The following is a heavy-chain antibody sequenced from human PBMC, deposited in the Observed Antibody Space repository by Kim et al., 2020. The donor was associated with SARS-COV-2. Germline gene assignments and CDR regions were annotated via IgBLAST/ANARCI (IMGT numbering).Heavy chain of an antibody. CDR2: ISTSTGDT. J-gene: IGHJ3*02. Sequence: ASVKVSCKASGYTFSKFDIHWVRQTPGQGLEWVGRISTSTGDTNYVQKLQGRVSMITDTSTSTVYMELTSLRSGDTAGYYCARGRLRADAFDIWGQGTMVTVSS. V-gene: IGHV1-18*04. D-gene: IGHD2-8*01. CDR1: GYTFSKFD. CDR3: ARGRLRADAFDI.